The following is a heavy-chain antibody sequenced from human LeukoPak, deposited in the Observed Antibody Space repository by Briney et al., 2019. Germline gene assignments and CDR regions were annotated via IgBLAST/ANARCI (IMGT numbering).Heavy chain of an antibody. CDR1: GYTFTSYD. CDR3: ARRSDDYDSSAYYH. V-gene: IGHV1-8*01. CDR2: VNPNSANT. J-gene: IGHJ4*02. Sequence: ASVKVSCKTSGYTFTSYDLNWVRQATGQGLEWMGWVNPNSANTGYAQKFQGRVTMTMDPSISTVYMELSGLRSEDTAVYYCARRSDDYDSSAYYHWGQGTLVTVSS. D-gene: IGHD3-22*01.